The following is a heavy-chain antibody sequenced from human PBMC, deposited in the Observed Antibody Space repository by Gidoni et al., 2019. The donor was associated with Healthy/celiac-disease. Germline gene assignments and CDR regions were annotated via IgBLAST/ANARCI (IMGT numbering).Heavy chain of an antibody. J-gene: IGHJ6*02. Sequence: QVQLQESGPGLVKPSGTLSLTCAVSGGSIISSNWWRWVRQPPGKGLEWIGEIYHSGSTNYNPSLKSRVTISVDKSKNQFSLKLSSVTAADTAVHYCARLNVVVVVAANNYYYGMDVWGQGTTVTVSS. CDR3: ARLNVVVVVAANNYYYGMDV. CDR1: GGSIISSNW. D-gene: IGHD2-15*01. CDR2: IYHSGST. V-gene: IGHV4-4*02.